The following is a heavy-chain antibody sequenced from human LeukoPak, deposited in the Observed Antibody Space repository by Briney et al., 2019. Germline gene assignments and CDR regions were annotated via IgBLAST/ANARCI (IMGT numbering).Heavy chain of an antibody. CDR1: GYTFSNYA. J-gene: IGHJ5*02. D-gene: IGHD4-17*01. CDR3: AREDYGDYDEDSNRFDP. Sequence: GASVKVSCKASGYTFSNYAISWVRQAPGQGLQWMGWISGSNGRTKYSQQVQGRVTMTTDPSTSTVYMELRSLTSDDTAVYYCAREDYGDYDEDSNRFDPWGQGTLVIVSS. CDR2: ISGSNGRT. V-gene: IGHV1-18*01.